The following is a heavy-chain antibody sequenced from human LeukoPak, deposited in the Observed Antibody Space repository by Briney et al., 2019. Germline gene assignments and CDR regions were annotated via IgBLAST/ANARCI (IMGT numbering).Heavy chain of an antibody. V-gene: IGHV3-30*02. CDR3: AKDIAYYYDSSGPLFDN. CDR2: IRHDGGNK. CDR1: GFTVSSNY. Sequence: GGSLRLSCAASGFTVSSNYMSWVRQAPGKGLEWVAFIRHDGGNKYYTDSVKGRFTISRDNSKNTLYLQMNSLRAEDTAVYYCAKDIAYYYDSSGPLFDNWGQGTLVTVSS. D-gene: IGHD3-22*01. J-gene: IGHJ4*02.